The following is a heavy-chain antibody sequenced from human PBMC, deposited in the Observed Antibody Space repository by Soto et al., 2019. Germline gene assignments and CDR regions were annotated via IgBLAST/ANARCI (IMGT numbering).Heavy chain of an antibody. V-gene: IGHV3-30*18. CDR1: GFTFSSYG. Sequence: QVQLVESGGGVVQPGRSLRLSCAASGFTFSSYGMHWVRQAPGKGLEWVTVISYAGKVAYYADSVKGRFTISRDNSKNTLYLQMNSLRTEDTAMYYCAKEGPITNWYFDYWGQGTLVTVSS. J-gene: IGHJ4*02. CDR2: ISYAGKVA. D-gene: IGHD1-1*01. CDR3: AKEGPITNWYFDY.